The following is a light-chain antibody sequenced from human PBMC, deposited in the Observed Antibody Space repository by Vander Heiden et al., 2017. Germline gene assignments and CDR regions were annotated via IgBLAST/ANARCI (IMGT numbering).Light chain of an antibody. J-gene: IGKJ1*01. CDR2: DAS. Sequence: EIVLTQSPATLSFSPGERATLPCRASQSVSSYLAWYQQKPGQAPRLLIYDASNGATGIPARFSGSGSGTDFTLTISSLEPEDFAVYYCQQRSNWRTFGQGTKVEIK. CDR3: QQRSNWRT. V-gene: IGKV3-11*01. CDR1: QSVSSY.